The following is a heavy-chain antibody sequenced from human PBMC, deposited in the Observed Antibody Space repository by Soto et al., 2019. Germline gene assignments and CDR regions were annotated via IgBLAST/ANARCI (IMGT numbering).Heavy chain of an antibody. CDR2: IYSGGST. J-gene: IGHJ6*03. CDR3: ARVRGNRYYYSRDV. Sequence: EVQLVESGGGLVQPGGSLRLSCAASGFTVSSNYMSWVRQAPGKGLEWVSVIYSGGSTYYADSVKGRFTISRHNSKNTLYLQMNSLRAEDTAVYYCARVRGNRYYYSRDVWGKGTTVTVSS. CDR1: GFTVSSNY. D-gene: IGHD3-10*01. V-gene: IGHV3-53*04.